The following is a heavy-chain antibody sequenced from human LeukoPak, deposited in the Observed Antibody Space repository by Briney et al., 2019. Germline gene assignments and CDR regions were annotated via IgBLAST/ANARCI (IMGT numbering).Heavy chain of an antibody. CDR3: ARGGGIRGRFDY. D-gene: IGHD3-10*01. CDR2: IKQDGSEK. V-gene: IGHV3-7*01. CDR1: GFIFSSYW. Sequence: GGSLRLSCAASGFIFSSYWMSWVRQAPGKGLEWVANIKQDGSEKYYVDSVKGRFTISRDNAKNSLYLQMNSLRAEDTAVYYCARGGGIRGRFDYWGQGTLVTASS. J-gene: IGHJ4*02.